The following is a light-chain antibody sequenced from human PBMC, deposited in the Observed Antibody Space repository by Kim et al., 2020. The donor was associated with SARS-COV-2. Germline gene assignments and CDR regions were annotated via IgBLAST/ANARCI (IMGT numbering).Light chain of an antibody. CDR3: QQGYSTPLYT. Sequence: ASVGDRVTMTCRERQSISNYLNWYQQKQGKAPKLLFYVASGWQSGVSSRFRGSRSGTDFTLTISSLQPEDFATYYCQQGYSTPLYTFGQGTKLEI. CDR1: QSISNY. J-gene: IGKJ2*01. CDR2: VAS. V-gene: IGKV1-39*01.